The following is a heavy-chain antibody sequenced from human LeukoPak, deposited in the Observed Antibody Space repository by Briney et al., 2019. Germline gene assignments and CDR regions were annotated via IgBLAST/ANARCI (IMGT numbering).Heavy chain of an antibody. CDR3: AKRDCSDNNCYFVN. V-gene: IGHV3-23*01. D-gene: IGHD1-20*01. Sequence: GGSLRLSCAASGITLSSYGMSWVRQAPAKGLEWVSTLSARGDSTYYVDSVKGRFTISRDNSKNTLYLQMDSLRAEDTAVYFCAKRDCSDNNCYFVNWGQGTLVTVSS. CDR1: GITLSSYG. J-gene: IGHJ4*02. CDR2: LSARGDST.